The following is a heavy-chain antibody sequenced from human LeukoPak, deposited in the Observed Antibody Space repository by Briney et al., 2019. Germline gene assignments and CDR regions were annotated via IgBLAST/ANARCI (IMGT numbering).Heavy chain of an antibody. D-gene: IGHD1-1*01. Sequence: GGSLRLSCAASGFTFSSYAMTWVRQAPGKGLEWVSSICSSGHSTYYTDSVKGRFTISRDNSNNTLYLQMNSLRAEDTALYYCAKDQLRELGRDYFDYWGQGTMVTVSS. CDR1: GFTFSSYA. CDR2: ICSSGHST. CDR3: AKDQLRELGRDYFDY. V-gene: IGHV3-23*01. J-gene: IGHJ4*02.